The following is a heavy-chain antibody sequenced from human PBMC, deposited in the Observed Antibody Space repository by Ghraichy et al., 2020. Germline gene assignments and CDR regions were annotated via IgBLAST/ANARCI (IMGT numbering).Heavy chain of an antibody. CDR1: GFTFSSYA. D-gene: IGHD3-3*01. Sequence: GESLNISCASSGFTFSSYAMHWVRQAPGKGLEWVAIISYDGSNKYYADSVKGRFTISRDNSKNTLSLQMNSLRAEDTAVYYCARPVFDWSGYFGEADYYYGMDVWGQGTPVTVSS. CDR2: ISYDGSNK. CDR3: ARPVFDWSGYFGEADYYYGMDV. V-gene: IGHV3-30*04. J-gene: IGHJ6*02.